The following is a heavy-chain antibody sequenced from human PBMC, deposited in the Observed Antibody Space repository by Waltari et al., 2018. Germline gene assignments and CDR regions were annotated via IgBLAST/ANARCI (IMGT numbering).Heavy chain of an antibody. CDR2: MSEDGRWK. CDR1: GFTFSRYW. Sequence: EVQLVESGGDLVQPGGSLRLSCAASGFTFSRYWMSWVRQAPGKGLEWVARMSEDGRWKNYVDSVKGRFTISRDNAENSLFLQMNSLRAEDTAVYYCVRHPDAGTADYWGQGTLVTVSS. CDR3: VRHPDAGTADY. D-gene: IGHD1-1*01. V-gene: IGHV3-7*01. J-gene: IGHJ4*02.